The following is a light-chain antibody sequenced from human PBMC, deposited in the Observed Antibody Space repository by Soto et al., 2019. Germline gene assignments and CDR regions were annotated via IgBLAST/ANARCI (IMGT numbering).Light chain of an antibody. J-gene: IGKJ1*01. CDR2: GAS. CDR1: QSIRSY. Sequence: DIQRTQSPPSLYASVGDRVTITCRASQSIRSYLNWYQQKPGQAPNLLIYGASSLQSGVTPRFSVSGSGTDGTLTISGLKTDDGATYYCQQTYSAPRTFCQGTKVDIK. CDR3: QQTYSAPRT. V-gene: IGKV1-39*01.